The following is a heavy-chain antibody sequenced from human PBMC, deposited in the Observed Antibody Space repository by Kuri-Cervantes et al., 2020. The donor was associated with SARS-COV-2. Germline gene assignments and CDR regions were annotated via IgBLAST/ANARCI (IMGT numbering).Heavy chain of an antibody. CDR1: GYSFTSYW. D-gene: IGHD4-17*01. J-gene: IGHJ4*02. V-gene: IGHV5-51*01. CDR3: ARRPPNNYGDYEVPFDY. CDR2: IYPGDSDT. Sequence: GGSLRLSCKGTGYSFTSYWIGWVRQMPGKGLEWMGIIYPGDSDTRYSPSFQGQVTISADKSISTAYLQWSSLKASDTAMHYCARRPPNNYGDYEVPFDYWGQGTLVTVSS.